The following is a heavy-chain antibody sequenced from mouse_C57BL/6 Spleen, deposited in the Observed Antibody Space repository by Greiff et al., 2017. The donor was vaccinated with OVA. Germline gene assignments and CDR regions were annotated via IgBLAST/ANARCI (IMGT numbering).Heavy chain of an antibody. J-gene: IGHJ1*03. D-gene: IGHD1-1*01. CDR1: GYTFTSYW. CDR2: IYPSDSET. V-gene: IGHV1-61*01. Sequence: QVQLQQPGAELVRPGSSVKLSCKASGYTFTSYWMDWVKQRPGQGLEWIGNIYPSDSETHYNQKFKDKATLTVDKSSSTAYMQLSSLTSEDSAVYYCARSYYYGSSYGWYFDVWGTGTTVTVSS. CDR3: ARSYYYGSSYGWYFDV.